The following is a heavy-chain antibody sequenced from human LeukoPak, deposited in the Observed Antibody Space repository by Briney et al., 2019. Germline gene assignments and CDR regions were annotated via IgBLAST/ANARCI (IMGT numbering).Heavy chain of an antibody. D-gene: IGHD3-10*01. CDR3: AKGGEDHRGGGTYYNDGYYYGLHV. CDR2: ITRNGGGI. Sequence: QSGGSLRLSCAASGFRFDDYSMHWVRQAPGKGLEWVSGITRNGGGIDYADSVKGRFTISRDNAQNSLDLQMISLRADDTAVYYCAKGGEDHRGGGTYYNDGYYYGLHVWGQGTTVIVSS. CDR1: GFRFDDYS. J-gene: IGHJ6*02. V-gene: IGHV3-9*01.